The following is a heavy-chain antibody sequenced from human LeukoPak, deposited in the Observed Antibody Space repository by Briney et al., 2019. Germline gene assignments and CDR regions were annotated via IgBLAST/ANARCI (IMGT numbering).Heavy chain of an antibody. CDR2: IIPIFGTA. CDR3: ARGGPYASSGDFDY. D-gene: IGHD3-22*01. CDR1: GGTFSSYA. V-gene: IGHV1-69*05. Sequence: AALVKVSCKASGGTFSSYAISWVRQAPGQGLEWMGRIIPIFGTANYAQKFQGRVTITTDESTSTAYMELSSLRSEDTAVYYCARGGPYASSGDFDYWGQGTLVTVSS. J-gene: IGHJ4*02.